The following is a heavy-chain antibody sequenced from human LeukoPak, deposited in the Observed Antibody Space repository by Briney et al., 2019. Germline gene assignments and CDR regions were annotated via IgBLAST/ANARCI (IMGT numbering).Heavy chain of an antibody. D-gene: IGHD2-15*01. V-gene: IGHV4-39*07. J-gene: IGHJ3*02. CDR3: ARGHCSGGSCRYGIDAFDI. Sequence: SETLSLTCTVSGGSISSSSYYWGWIRQPPGKGLEWIGSIYYSGSTNYNPSLKSRVTISVDTSKNQFSLKLSSVTAADTAVYYCARGHCSGGSCRYGIDAFDIWGQGTMVTVSS. CDR1: GGSISSSSYY. CDR2: IYYSGST.